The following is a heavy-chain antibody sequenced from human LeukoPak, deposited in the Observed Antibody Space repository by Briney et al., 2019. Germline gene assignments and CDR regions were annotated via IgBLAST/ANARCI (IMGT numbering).Heavy chain of an antibody. V-gene: IGHV4-39*07. Sequence: PSETLSLTCTVSGGSISSSSYYWGWIRQPPGKGLEWIGSIYYSGSTYYNPSLKSRVTISVDTSKNQFSLKLSSATAADTAVYYCARVGGYDSSGYIQHWGQGTLVTVSS. CDR2: IYYSGST. J-gene: IGHJ1*01. CDR1: GGSISSSSYY. D-gene: IGHD3-22*01. CDR3: ARVGGYDSSGYIQH.